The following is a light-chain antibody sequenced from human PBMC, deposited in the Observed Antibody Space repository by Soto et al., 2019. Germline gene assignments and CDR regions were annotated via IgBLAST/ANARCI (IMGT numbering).Light chain of an antibody. J-gene: IGKJ4*01. CDR1: QSVSTY. V-gene: IGKV3-11*01. CDR3: QHRSHCPPGAT. Sequence: EVVLTQSPATLSLSPGERATLSCRASQSVSTYLAWYQHKPGQAPRLLIYDASIRATGTPARFSGGGSGTHFTLTISSVAPEDLAVYDWQHRSHCPPGATFGGGTKAEIK. CDR2: DAS.